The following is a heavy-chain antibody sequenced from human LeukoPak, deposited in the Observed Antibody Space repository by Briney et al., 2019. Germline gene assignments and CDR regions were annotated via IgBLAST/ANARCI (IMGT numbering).Heavy chain of an antibody. J-gene: IGHJ4*02. CDR2: INSDGSTT. CDR3: AREYQLLYGVDY. Sequence: GGSLRLSFAASGFTFSSYGMHWVRQAPGKGLGWVSRINSDGSTTSYADSVKGRFTISRDNAKNTLYLQMNSLRAEDTAVYYCAREYQLLYGVDYWGQGTLVTVSS. D-gene: IGHD2-2*02. CDR1: GFTFSSYG. V-gene: IGHV3-74*01.